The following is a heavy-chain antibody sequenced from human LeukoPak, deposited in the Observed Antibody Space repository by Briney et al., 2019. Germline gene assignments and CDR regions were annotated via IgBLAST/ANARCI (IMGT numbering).Heavy chain of an antibody. CDR3: AREGGYHNWFDP. CDR2: IHHSGGT. CDR1: GYSISSGYY. J-gene: IGHJ5*02. V-gene: IGHV4-38-2*02. Sequence: SETLPLTCTVSGYSISSGYYWGWIRPPPGKGLEWIESIHHSGGTYYNPSLKSRVTITVDTSKNQFSLKLSSVTAADTAVYYCAREGGYHNWFDPWGQGTLVTVSS. D-gene: IGHD1-26*01.